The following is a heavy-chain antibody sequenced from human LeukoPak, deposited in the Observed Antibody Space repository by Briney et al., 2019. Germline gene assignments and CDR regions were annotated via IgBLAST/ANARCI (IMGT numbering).Heavy chain of an antibody. CDR2: ISGSGGST. CDR3: AKAGRRYYDSSGSITIDY. Sequence: GGSLRLSCAASGFTFSSYAMSWVRQAPGKGLEWVSAISGSGGSTYYADSVKGRFTISGDNSKNTLYLQMNSLRAEDTAVYYCAKAGRRYYDSSGSITIDYWGQGTLVTVSS. V-gene: IGHV3-23*01. D-gene: IGHD3-22*01. CDR1: GFTFSSYA. J-gene: IGHJ4*02.